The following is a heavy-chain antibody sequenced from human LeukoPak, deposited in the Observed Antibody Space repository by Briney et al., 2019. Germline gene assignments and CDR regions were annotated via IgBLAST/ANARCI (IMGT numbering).Heavy chain of an antibody. Sequence: GGSLTLSCAASGFIVSSNYMSWVRQAPGKGLEWVSVIYSGGSTYYADFVKGRFTISKDNSKNTLYLQMNSLRAEDTAVYYCARLYGTFLEWSPYFDYWGQGTLVTVSS. V-gene: IGHV3-53*05. CDR3: ARLYGTFLEWSPYFDY. D-gene: IGHD3-3*02. J-gene: IGHJ4*02. CDR2: IYSGGST. CDR1: GFIVSSNY.